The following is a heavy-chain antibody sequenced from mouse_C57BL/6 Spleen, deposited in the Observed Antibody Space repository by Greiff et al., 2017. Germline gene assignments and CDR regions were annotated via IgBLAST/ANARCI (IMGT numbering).Heavy chain of an antibody. CDR2: ISSGSSTI. D-gene: IGHD1-1*01. J-gene: IGHJ1*03. CDR1: GFTFSDYG. CDR3: ARLGSSYGYFDV. V-gene: IGHV5-17*01. Sequence: EVKLMESGGGLVKPGGSLKLSCAASGFTFSDYGMHWVRQAPEKGLEWVAYISSGSSTIYYADTVKGRFTISRDNAKNTLFLQMTSLRSEDTAMYYCARLGSSYGYFDVWGTGTTVTVSS.